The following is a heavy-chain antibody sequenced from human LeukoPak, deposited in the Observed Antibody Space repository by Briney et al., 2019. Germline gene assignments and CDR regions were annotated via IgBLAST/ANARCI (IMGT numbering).Heavy chain of an antibody. Sequence: SGTLSLTCAVSGGSISSSYWWSWVRQPPGKGLEWIGEIYHSGSTNYNPSLKSRVTISVDKSKNQFSLKLSSVTAADTAVYYCATDYYGSGSYLHSFDCWGQGTLVTVSS. J-gene: IGHJ4*02. V-gene: IGHV4-4*02. CDR2: IYHSGST. CDR1: GGSISSSYW. D-gene: IGHD3-10*01. CDR3: ATDYYGSGSYLHSFDC.